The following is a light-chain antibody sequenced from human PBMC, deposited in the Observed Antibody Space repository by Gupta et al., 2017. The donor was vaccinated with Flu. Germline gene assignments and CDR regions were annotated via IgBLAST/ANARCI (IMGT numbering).Light chain of an antibody. CDR2: EVS. CDR1: SSDVGDYNR. CDR3: SADTRSTASIIAGG. V-gene: IGLV2-14*01. J-gene: IGLJ3*02. Sequence: QSALTQPASVSGSPGQSITISCTGTSSDVGDYNRVSWYQQHPGKAPKVIIYEVSNRPSGVSNRFSGSKSGNTASLTISGLQADDEADYYWSADTRSTASIIAGGFGGGTKVT.